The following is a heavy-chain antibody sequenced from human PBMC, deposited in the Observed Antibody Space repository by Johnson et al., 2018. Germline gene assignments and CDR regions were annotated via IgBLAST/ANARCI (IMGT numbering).Heavy chain of an antibody. CDR1: GGTFSSYA. Sequence: VQLVESGAEVKKPGSSVKVSCKASGGTFSSYAISWVRQAPGKGLEWMGGIIPIFGTANYAQKFQGRVTITADESTSTAYMELSSLRSEDTAVYYCARDLRYCSSTSCLSYYYYGMDVWGQGTLVTVSS. J-gene: IGHJ6*02. V-gene: IGHV1-69*01. CDR3: ARDLRYCSSTSCLSYYYYGMDV. CDR2: IIPIFGTA. D-gene: IGHD2-2*01.